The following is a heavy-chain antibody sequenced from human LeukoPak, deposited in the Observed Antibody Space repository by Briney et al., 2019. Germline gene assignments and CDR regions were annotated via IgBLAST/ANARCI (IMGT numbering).Heavy chain of an antibody. V-gene: IGHV1-69*05. J-gene: IGHJ3*02. D-gene: IGHD3-22*01. CDR1: GGTFSSYA. Sequence: SVKVSCKASGGTFSSYAISWVRQAPGQGLEWMGRIIPIFGTANYAQKLQGRVTITTDESTSTAYMELSSLRSEDTAVYYCARERAKYYYDSSGHDAFDIWGQGTMVTVSS. CDR3: ARERAKYYYDSSGHDAFDI. CDR2: IIPIFGTA.